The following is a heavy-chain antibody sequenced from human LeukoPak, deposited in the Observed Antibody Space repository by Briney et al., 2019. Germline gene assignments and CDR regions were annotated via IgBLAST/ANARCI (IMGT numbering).Heavy chain of an antibody. CDR2: ISAYNGNT. J-gene: IGHJ6*03. D-gene: IGHD2-2*01. CDR3: ARAGDHCSSTSCRYYYYYYYMDV. Sequence: ASVKVSCKASGYTFTSYGISWVRQAPGQGLEWMGWISAYNGNTNYAQKLQGRVTMTTDTSTSTAYMELRSLRSDDTAVYYCARAGDHCSSTSCRYYYYYYYMDVWGKGTTVTVSS. V-gene: IGHV1-18*01. CDR1: GYTFTSYG.